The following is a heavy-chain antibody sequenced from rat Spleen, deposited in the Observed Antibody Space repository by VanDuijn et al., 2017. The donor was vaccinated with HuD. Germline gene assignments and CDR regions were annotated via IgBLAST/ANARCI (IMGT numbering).Heavy chain of an antibody. CDR2: IWTGGST. Sequence: QVQLKESGPGLVQPSETLSLTCTVSGFSLTSYNVHWVRQPTGKGLEWMGVIWTGGSTAYNSLLKSRLSISRDTSRDQVFLKMSSLQIEDTAMYFCASGIHDFWGQGVMVTVSS. V-gene: IGHV2-30*01. CDR3: ASGIHDF. CDR1: GFSLTSYN. J-gene: IGHJ2*01. D-gene: IGHD1-4*01.